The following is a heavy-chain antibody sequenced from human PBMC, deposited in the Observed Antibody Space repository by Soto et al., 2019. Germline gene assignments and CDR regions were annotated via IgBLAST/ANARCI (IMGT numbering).Heavy chain of an antibody. CDR1: GASISSSSYY. V-gene: IGHV4-39*02. Sequence: QLQLQESGPGLVKPSETLSLTCTVSGASISSSSYYWGWIRQPPGKGLEWIGGLYYSGSTYYNTSLRSRVLLTVDTSKNHFSLKLSSVTAADTAVYYCARVVATTQYYIYYGMDVWGQGTTVIVSS. CDR3: ARVVATTQYYIYYGMDV. CDR2: LYYSGST. D-gene: IGHD5-12*01. J-gene: IGHJ6*02.